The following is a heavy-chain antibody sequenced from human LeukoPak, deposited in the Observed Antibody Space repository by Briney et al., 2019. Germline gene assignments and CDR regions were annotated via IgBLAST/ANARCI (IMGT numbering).Heavy chain of an antibody. CDR1: GFIFSRYW. J-gene: IGHJ5*02. CDR3: ARDRGRGFDL. CDR2: IKEDGKDK. V-gene: IGHV3-7*01. Sequence: GGPLKLPCAASGFIFSRYWITWVRQAPGKGLEWVANIKEDGKDKYYVDSVKGRFTISKDNAKSSLYVQMNSLRADDTAVYYCARDRGRGFDLWGQGTLVTVSS.